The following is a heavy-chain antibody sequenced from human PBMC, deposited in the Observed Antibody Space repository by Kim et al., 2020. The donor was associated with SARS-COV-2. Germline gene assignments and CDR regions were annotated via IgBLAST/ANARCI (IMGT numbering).Heavy chain of an antibody. J-gene: IGHJ6*02. CDR2: IYYSGST. V-gene: IGHV4-39*07. CDR3: AREVGSSGFPRGYYYYYGMDV. Sequence: SETLSLTCTVSGGSISSSSYYWGWIRQPPGKGLEWIGSIYYSGSTYYNPSLKSRVTISVDTSKNQFSLKLSSVTAADTAVYYCAREVGSSGFPRGYYYYYGMDVWGQGTTVTVSS. D-gene: IGHD3-10*01. CDR1: GGSISSSSYY.